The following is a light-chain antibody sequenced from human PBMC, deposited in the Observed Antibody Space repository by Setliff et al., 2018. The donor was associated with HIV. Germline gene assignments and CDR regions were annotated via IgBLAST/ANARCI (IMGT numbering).Light chain of an antibody. CDR3: CSYAGTDTFVV. V-gene: IGLV2-23*02. Sequence: QSALAQPPSVSGSPGRSIIISCTGTINNIGSYNRVSWYQQRPGTAPKLIIFEVNKRPSGVSNRFSGSKSGGTASLAISGLQADDEGDYYCCSYAGTDTFVVFGTGTKVTVL. CDR2: EVN. CDR1: INNIGSYNR. J-gene: IGLJ1*01.